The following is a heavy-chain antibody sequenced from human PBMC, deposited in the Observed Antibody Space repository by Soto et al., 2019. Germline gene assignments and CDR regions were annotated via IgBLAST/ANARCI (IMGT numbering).Heavy chain of an antibody. V-gene: IGHV1-3*01. Sequence: ASVKVSCRASGSTFTSCGIHWVRQAPGQRLAWMGWINAANGDTKYSPKFQGRVTITRDTSASTAYMELSSLRSEDTAVYYCVRRHVSATGIDWFDPWGQGTLVTVSS. CDR2: INAANGDT. D-gene: IGHD6-13*01. CDR3: VRRHVSATGIDWFDP. CDR1: GSTFTSCG. J-gene: IGHJ5*02.